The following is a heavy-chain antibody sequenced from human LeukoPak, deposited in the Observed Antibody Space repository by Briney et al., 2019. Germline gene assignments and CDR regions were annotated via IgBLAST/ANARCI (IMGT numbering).Heavy chain of an antibody. CDR2: ISSNGGRT. CDR3: ARDFVHYYDSSGFEYYFDL. J-gene: IGHJ4*02. D-gene: IGHD3-22*01. V-gene: IGHV3-64*01. Sequence: PGGSLRLSCAASGFTFSRYAMHWVRQAPGKGLEYVSAISSNGGRTYYENSVKGRFTISRDNSKNTLYLQMGSLRAEDMAVYYCARDFVHYYDSSGFEYYFDLWGQGTLVTVSS. CDR1: GFTFSRYA.